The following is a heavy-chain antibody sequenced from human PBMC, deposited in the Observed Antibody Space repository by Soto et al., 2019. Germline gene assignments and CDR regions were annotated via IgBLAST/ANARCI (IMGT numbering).Heavy chain of an antibody. CDR3: AHRRPYSNSPEYFFDY. V-gene: IGHV2-5*02. J-gene: IGHJ4*02. Sequence: QITLKESGPTLVKPTQTLTLTCTFSGFSLSTSGVDVGWIRQPPGKALEWLALIYWDDDKRYSPSLKTRLTTTKDTSKNPVVLTMTNMDPLDTATYYCAHRRPYSNSPEYFFDYWGQGTLVTVSS. D-gene: IGHD6-6*01. CDR2: IYWDDDK. CDR1: GFSLSTSGVD.